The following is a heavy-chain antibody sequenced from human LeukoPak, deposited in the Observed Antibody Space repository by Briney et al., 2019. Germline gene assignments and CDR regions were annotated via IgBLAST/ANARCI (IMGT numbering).Heavy chain of an antibody. CDR3: ARGEYSSSWYPFDY. J-gene: IGHJ4*02. D-gene: IGHD6-13*01. Sequence: ASVTVSFMTSVYTFIYYDINWVRQAPGQGLEWMGWMKSNSGDTHFAQKFQGRLTMTRNTSISTAFMELSSLRAEDTAVYYCARGEYSSSWYPFDYWGQGSLVTVSS. V-gene: IGHV1-8*01. CDR1: VYTFIYYD. CDR2: MKSNSGDT.